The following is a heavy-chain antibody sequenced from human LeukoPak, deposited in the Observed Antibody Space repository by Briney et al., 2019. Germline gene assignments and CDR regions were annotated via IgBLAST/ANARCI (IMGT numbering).Heavy chain of an antibody. V-gene: IGHV1-2*02. CDR2: INPNNGGT. D-gene: IGHD2-15*01. Sequence: ASLKVSCKASGYSFTGYYMHWVRQAPGQGLEWMGWINPNNGGTNYPQNFRGRVTMTRDTSISTAYMELSRLRSDDTAVYYCARGYCSAGDCYEFDHWGQGTLVTVSS. CDR1: GYSFTGYY. CDR3: ARGYCSAGDCYEFDH. J-gene: IGHJ4*02.